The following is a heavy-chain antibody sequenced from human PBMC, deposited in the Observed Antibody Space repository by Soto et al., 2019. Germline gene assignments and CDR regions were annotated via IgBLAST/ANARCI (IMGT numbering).Heavy chain of an antibody. J-gene: IGHJ6*02. CDR1: GGTFSSYA. V-gene: IGHV1-69*13. D-gene: IGHD2-2*02. CDR2: IIPILGTA. Sequence: GASVKVSCKTSGGTFSSYAISWVRQAPGQGLEWMGGIIPILGTANYAQKFQGRVTITADESTSTAYMELSSLRSEYTAVYYCARDYGYCSTSCYMGRRSGYYGMDVWGQGTTVTVSS. CDR3: ARDYGYCSTSCYMGRRSGYYGMDV.